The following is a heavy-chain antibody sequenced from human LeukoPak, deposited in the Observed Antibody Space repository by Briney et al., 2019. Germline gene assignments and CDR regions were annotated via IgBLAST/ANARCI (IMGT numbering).Heavy chain of an antibody. Sequence: SETQSLTCAVYGGSFSGYYWSWIRQPPGKGLEWIGEINHSGSTNYNPSLKSRVTISVDTSKNQFSLKLSSVTAADTAVYYCARGYSSGLVVGWGQGTLVTVSS. CDR2: INHSGST. CDR3: ARGYSSGLVVG. D-gene: IGHD6-25*01. CDR1: GGSFSGYY. J-gene: IGHJ4*02. V-gene: IGHV4-34*01.